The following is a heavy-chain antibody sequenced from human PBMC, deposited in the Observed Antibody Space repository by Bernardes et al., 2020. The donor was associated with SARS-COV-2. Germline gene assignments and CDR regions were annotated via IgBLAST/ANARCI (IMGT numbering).Heavy chain of an antibody. Sequence: SETLSLTCAVYGGSFSGYYWSWIRQPPGKGLEWIGEINHSGSTKYNPSLKSRVTISVDTSRNHFSLKLTSITAADTAVYYCARDSGAARAYFYWGQGTLVTVSS. J-gene: IGHJ4*02. CDR1: GGSFSGYY. CDR2: INHSGST. CDR3: ARDSGAARAYFY. V-gene: IGHV4-34*01. D-gene: IGHD6-6*01.